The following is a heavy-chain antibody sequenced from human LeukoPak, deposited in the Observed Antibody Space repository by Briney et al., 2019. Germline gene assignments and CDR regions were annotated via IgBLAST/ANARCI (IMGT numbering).Heavy chain of an antibody. V-gene: IGHV3-30*03. CDR2: ISHDGSNK. CDR1: GFTSTSYG. CDR3: ARRGGSYFDY. Sequence: PGGSLRLSCAASGFTSTSYGMHWVRHAPGKGLEWVAVISHDGSNKYYSDSVKGRFTISRENSKNTLYLQMNSLRVEDTAVYFCARRGGSYFDYWGQGTLVTVSS. J-gene: IGHJ4*02. D-gene: IGHD1-26*01.